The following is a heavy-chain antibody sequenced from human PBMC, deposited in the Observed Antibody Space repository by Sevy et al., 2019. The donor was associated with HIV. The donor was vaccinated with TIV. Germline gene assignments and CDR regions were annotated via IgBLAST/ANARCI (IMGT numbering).Heavy chain of an antibody. J-gene: IGHJ4*02. Sequence: ASVKVSCKASGYTFTTYGISWVRQAPGQGLEWMGWISAYSGNTNYAQKLQGRVTMTTDTSTSTAYMELRSLGSDDTAVYYCARGSSGYDLLLECWGQGTLVTVSS. D-gene: IGHD5-12*01. CDR1: GYTFTTYG. CDR3: ARGSSGYDLLLEC. CDR2: ISAYSGNT. V-gene: IGHV1-18*01.